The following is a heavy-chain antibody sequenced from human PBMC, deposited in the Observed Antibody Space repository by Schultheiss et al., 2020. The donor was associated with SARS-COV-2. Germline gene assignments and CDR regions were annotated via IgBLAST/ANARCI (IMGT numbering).Heavy chain of an antibody. CDR2: ISGSGGST. Sequence: GGSLRLSCAASGFTFSSYAMSWVRQAPGKGLEWVSAISGSGGSTYYADSVKGRFTISRDNSKNTLYLQMNSLRAEDTAVYYCATQVGDLDYFDYWGQGTLVTVSS. J-gene: IGHJ4*02. V-gene: IGHV3-23*01. CDR1: GFTFSSYA. CDR3: ATQVGDLDYFDY. D-gene: IGHD2-2*01.